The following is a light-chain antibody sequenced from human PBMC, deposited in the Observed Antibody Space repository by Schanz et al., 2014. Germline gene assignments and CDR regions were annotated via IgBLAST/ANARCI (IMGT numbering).Light chain of an antibody. Sequence: QSVLTQPPSVSGAPGQRVTISCTGSSSNIGAGYDVHWYQQLPGAAPKLLIYGNYRRPSGVPDRFSGSRSGTSASLAITGLQAEDEADYYCQSYDSSLSGAYVFGSGTKLTVL. V-gene: IGLV1-40*01. CDR2: GNY. J-gene: IGLJ1*01. CDR1: SSNIGAGYD. CDR3: QSYDSSLSGAYV.